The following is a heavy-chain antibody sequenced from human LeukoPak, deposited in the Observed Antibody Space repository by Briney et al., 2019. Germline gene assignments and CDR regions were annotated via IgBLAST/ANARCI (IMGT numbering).Heavy chain of an antibody. Sequence: SETLSLTCAVYGGSFSGYYWSWIRQPPGKGLEWIGEINHSGSTNYNPSLKSRVTISVDTSKNQFSLKLSSVTAADTAVYYCARSLGYYYYYMDVWGKGTTVTVSS. CDR1: GGSFSGYY. CDR3: ARSLGYYYYYMDV. CDR2: INHSGST. V-gene: IGHV4-34*01. D-gene: IGHD7-27*01. J-gene: IGHJ6*03.